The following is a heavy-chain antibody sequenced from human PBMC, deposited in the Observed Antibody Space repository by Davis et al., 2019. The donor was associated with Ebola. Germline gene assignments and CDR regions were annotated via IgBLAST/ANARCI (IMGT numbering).Heavy chain of an antibody. CDR1: GFTVSSNY. D-gene: IGHD3-10*01. V-gene: IGHV3-53*01. CDR2: IYSGGST. J-gene: IGHJ6*02. CDR3: AGGYYYYYGMDV. Sequence: GESLKISCAASGFTVSSNYMSWVRQAPGKGLEWVSVIYSGGSTYYADSVKGRFTISRDNAKNSLYLQMNSLRAEDTAVYYCAGGYYYYYGMDVWGQGTTVTVSS.